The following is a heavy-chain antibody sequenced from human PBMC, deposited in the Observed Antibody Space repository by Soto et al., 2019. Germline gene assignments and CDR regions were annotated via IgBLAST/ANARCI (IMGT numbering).Heavy chain of an antibody. D-gene: IGHD2-15*01. Sequence: SETLSLTCPFSGGSISSYYWSWIRQPPGKGLEWIGYIYYSGSTNYNPSLKSRVTISVDTSKNQFSLKLSSVTAAGTAVYYCARRSTNLGYCSGGSCYGAFDIWGQGTMVTVSS. CDR1: GGSISSYY. CDR2: IYYSGST. CDR3: ARRSTNLGYCSGGSCYGAFDI. V-gene: IGHV4-59*08. J-gene: IGHJ3*02.